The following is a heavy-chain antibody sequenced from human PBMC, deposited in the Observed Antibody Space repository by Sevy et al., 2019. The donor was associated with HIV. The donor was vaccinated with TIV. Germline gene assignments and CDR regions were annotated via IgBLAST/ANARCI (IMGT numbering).Heavy chain of an antibody. V-gene: IGHV3-21*01. CDR3: AREGQWLDPYFDY. D-gene: IGHD6-19*01. J-gene: IGHJ4*02. CDR2: ISSSSSYI. Sequence: GGSLRLSCAASGFTFSSYSMNWVRQAPGKGLEWVSSISSSSSYIYYADSVKGRFTISRDNAKNSLYLQMNSLRAEDTAEYYCAREGQWLDPYFDYWGQGTLVTVSS. CDR1: GFTFSSYS.